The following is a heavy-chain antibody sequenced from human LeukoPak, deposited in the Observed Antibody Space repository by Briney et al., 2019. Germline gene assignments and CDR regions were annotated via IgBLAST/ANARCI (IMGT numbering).Heavy chain of an antibody. CDR2: MNPNSGNT. V-gene: IGHV1-8*01. J-gene: IGHJ5*02. CDR1: GYTFTSYD. CDR3: ARAQGGYCSGGSCYSPVWFDP. D-gene: IGHD2-15*01. Sequence: ASVKVSCKASGYTFTSYDINWVRQATGQGLEWMGWMNPNSGNTGYAQKFQGRVTMTTNTSISTAYMELSSLRSEDTAVYYCARAQGGYCSGGSCYSPVWFDPWGQGTLVTVSS.